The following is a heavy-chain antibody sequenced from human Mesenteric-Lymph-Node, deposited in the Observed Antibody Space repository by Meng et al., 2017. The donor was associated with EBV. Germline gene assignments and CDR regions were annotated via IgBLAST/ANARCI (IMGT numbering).Heavy chain of an antibody. J-gene: IGHJ5*02. V-gene: IGHV1-3*01. CDR1: GYTFTSYA. D-gene: IGHD3-22*01. CDR2: INAGNGNT. CDR3: ARDPRGGYYDSSGYSVGWFDP. Sequence: QVQVVKSGAGVKKPGASVKVSCKASGYTFTSYAMHWVRQAPGQRLEWMGWINAGNGNTKYSQKFQGRVTITRDTSASTAYMELSSLRSEDTAVYYCARDPRGGYYDSSGYSVGWFDPWGQGTLVTVSS.